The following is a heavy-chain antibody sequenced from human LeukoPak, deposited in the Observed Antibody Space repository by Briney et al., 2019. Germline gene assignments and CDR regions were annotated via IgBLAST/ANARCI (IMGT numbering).Heavy chain of an antibody. D-gene: IGHD1-26*01. CDR2: ISSSGSTK. Sequence: SGGSLRLSCAVSGFTSEFTFSDYEMYWVRQAPGKGLEWVSYISSSGSTKYYADSVKGRFTISRDNAKNSLFLQMNSLRAEDTAVYYCARGSSAGASLRHDYWGQGTLVTVSS. CDR1: GFTSEFTFSDYE. V-gene: IGHV3-48*03. J-gene: IGHJ4*02. CDR3: ARGSSAGASLRHDY.